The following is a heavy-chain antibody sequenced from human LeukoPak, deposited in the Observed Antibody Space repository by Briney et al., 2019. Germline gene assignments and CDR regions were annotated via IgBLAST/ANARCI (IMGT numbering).Heavy chain of an antibody. Sequence: SGGSLRLSCAASGFTFSSYAMSWVRQAPGKGLEWVSTIGGSSSRTYYADSVKGRFTISRDNSKNTLYLQMNSLRAEDTAIYYCAKVLGGGGFDYWGQGTLVTVSS. D-gene: IGHD3-16*01. J-gene: IGHJ4*02. CDR1: GFTFSSYA. CDR3: AKVLGGGGFDY. V-gene: IGHV3-23*01. CDR2: IGGSSSRT.